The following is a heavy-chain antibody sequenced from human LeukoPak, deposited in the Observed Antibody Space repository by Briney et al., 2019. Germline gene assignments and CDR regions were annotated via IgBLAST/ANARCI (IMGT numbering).Heavy chain of an antibody. Sequence: SETLSLTCAVYGGSFSGYYWSWIRQPPGKGLEWIGEINHSESTNYNPSLKSRVTISVDTSKNQFSLKLSSVTAADTAVYYCARGRGTRKIYNWFDPWGQGTLVTVSS. CDR2: INHSEST. CDR3: ARGRGTRKIYNWFDP. J-gene: IGHJ5*02. V-gene: IGHV4-34*01. CDR1: GGSFSGYY. D-gene: IGHD2-2*01.